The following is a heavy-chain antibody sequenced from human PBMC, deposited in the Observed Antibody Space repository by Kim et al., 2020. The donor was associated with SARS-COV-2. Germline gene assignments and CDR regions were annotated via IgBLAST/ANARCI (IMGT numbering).Heavy chain of an antibody. CDR3: ARDLYDSSGYYYLRSGDYGMDV. D-gene: IGHD3-22*01. CDR1: GFTFSDYY. J-gene: IGHJ6*02. CDR2: ISSSSSYT. Sequence: GGSLRLSCAASGFTFSDYYMSWIRQAPGKGLEWVSYISSSSSYTNYADSVKGRFTISRDNAKNSLYLQMNSLRAEDTAVYYCARDLYDSSGYYYLRSGDYGMDVWGQGTTVTISS. V-gene: IGHV3-11*06.